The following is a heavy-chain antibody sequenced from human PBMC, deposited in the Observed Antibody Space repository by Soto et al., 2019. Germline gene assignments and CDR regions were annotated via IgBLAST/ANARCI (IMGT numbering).Heavy chain of an antibody. CDR2: INHSGST. J-gene: IGHJ4*02. CDR1: GGSFSGYY. CDR3: ARRIGAVTLDY. D-gene: IGHD4-17*01. Sequence: PSETLSLTCAVYGGSFSGYYWSWIRQPPGKGLEWIGEINHSGSTNYNPSLKSRVTISVDTSKNQFSLKLSSVTAADTAVYYCARRIGAVTLDYWGQGTLVTVSS. V-gene: IGHV4-34*01.